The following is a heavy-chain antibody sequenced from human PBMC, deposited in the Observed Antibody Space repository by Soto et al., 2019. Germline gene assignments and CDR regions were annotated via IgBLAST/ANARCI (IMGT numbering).Heavy chain of an antibody. CDR3: ARHHGTAAQLELDY. CDR2: IYPGDSDT. D-gene: IGHD1-1*01. CDR1: GDTITTYW. V-gene: IGHV5-51*01. Sequence: GVSLQISWKDPGDTITTYWIAWVRHMPGKGLEWMGIIYPGDSDTRYSPSFQGQVTISADKSISTAYLQWSSLKASDTAMYYCARHHGTAAQLELDYWGQGTLVTVSS. J-gene: IGHJ4*02.